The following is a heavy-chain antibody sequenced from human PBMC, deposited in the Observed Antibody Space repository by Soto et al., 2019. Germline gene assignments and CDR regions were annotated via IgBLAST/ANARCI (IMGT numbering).Heavy chain of an antibody. Sequence: EVQLVESGGGLVQPGGSLRLSCAASGFTVSSNYMSWVRQAPGKGLEWVSVIYSGGSTYYADSVKGRFTISRHNSKNTLYLQMNSLRAEDTAVYYCAGGMAATVTTAQHWGKGTLVTVSS. CDR1: GFTVSSNY. D-gene: IGHD4-17*01. CDR3: AGGMAATVTTAQH. CDR2: IYSGGST. V-gene: IGHV3-53*04. J-gene: IGHJ1*01.